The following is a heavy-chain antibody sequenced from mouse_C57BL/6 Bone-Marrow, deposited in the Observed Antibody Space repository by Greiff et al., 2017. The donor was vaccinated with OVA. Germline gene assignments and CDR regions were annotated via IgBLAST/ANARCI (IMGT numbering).Heavy chain of an antibody. V-gene: IGHV1-64*01. J-gene: IGHJ4*01. CDR1: GYTFTSYW. Sequence: VQLQQPGAELVKPGASVKLSCKASGYTFTSYWMHWVKQRPGQGLEWIGMIHPNSGSTNYNEKFKSKATLTVDKSSSTAYMQLSSLTSEDSAVYYCASLDGYYVAMDYWGQGTSVTVSS. D-gene: IGHD2-3*01. CDR3: ASLDGYYVAMDY. CDR2: IHPNSGST.